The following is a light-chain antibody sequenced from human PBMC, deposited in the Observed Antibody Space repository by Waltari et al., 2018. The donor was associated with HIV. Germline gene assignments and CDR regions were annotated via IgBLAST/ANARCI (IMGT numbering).Light chain of an antibody. J-gene: IGLJ3*02. CDR2: DVD. CDR1: ASDFGLYNF. CDR3: ASFTGDNTVM. V-gene: IGLV2-14*03. Sequence: AVTQPASVSGLPGQSTTISCTGGASDFGLYNFVSWYQQHSGKPPKLILYDVDSRASGVSDRVSGAISGNTASLTISGLRAEDEAHYYCASFTGDNTVMFGGGTEVTVL.